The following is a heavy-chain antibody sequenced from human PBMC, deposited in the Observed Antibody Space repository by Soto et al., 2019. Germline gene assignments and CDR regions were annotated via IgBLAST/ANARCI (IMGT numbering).Heavy chain of an antibody. J-gene: IGHJ3*02. CDR2: IGSGSSDT. D-gene: IGHD1-7*01. V-gene: IGHV3-11*06. CDR3: ARDLRSLITATMIAFDI. Sequence: LRLSCAASGFTFSDYSMNWIRQAPGKGLEWVSYIGSGSSDTKYADSVKGRFTISRDNAKNSLYLQMNSLRAEDTAVYYCARDLRSLITATMIAFDIWGQGAMVTVSS. CDR1: GFTFSDYS.